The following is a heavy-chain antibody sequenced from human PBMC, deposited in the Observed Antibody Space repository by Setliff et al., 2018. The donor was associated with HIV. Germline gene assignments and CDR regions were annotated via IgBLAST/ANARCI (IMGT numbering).Heavy chain of an antibody. J-gene: IGHJ5*02. CDR1: NGSISSGTFC. CDR3: ARDFKRYNSPCRFDP. CDR2: INTSGST. V-gene: IGHV4-61*02. Sequence: SETLSLTCTVSNGSISSGTFCWNWIRQPAGKGLEWIGRINTSGSTNYNPSLKSRVTISVDKSQNQFSLKLSSVTAADTAVYYCARDFKRYNSPCRFDPWGQGTLVTVSS. D-gene: IGHD6-13*01.